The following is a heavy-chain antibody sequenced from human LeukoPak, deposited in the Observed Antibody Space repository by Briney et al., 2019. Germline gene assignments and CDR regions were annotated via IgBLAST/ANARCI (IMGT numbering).Heavy chain of an antibody. J-gene: IGHJ5*02. CDR3: ARSGLTRFDP. CDR1: GFTFSSYW. V-gene: IGHV3-21*01. D-gene: IGHD4/OR15-4a*01. CDR2: ISSSSSYI. Sequence: GGSLRLSCAASGFTFSSYWMHWVRQAPGKGLEWVSSISSSSSYIYYADSVKGRFTISRDNAKNSLYLQMNSLRAEDTAVYYCARSGLTRFDPWGQGTLVTVSS.